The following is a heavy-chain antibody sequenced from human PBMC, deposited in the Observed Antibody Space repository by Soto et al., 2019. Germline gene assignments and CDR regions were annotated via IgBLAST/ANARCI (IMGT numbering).Heavy chain of an antibody. CDR2: ISTYNGNT. Sequence: QVQLVQSGTEVKKPGASVKVSCKASGYTFTTCGISWVRQAPGQGLEWMGWISTYNGNTNYAQKLQGRVTMTTDTSPSTAYMELRSLRSDDTAVYYCVRDLDGSGSYYTDFWGQGTLVYVSS. CDR3: VRDLDGSGSYYTDF. V-gene: IGHV1-18*01. CDR1: GYTFTTCG. D-gene: IGHD3-10*01. J-gene: IGHJ4*02.